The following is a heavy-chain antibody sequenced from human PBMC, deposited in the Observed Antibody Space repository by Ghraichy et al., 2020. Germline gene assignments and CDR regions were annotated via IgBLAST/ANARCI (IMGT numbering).Heavy chain of an antibody. D-gene: IGHD5-18*01. V-gene: IGHV3-23*01. J-gene: IGHJ4*02. Sequence: GESLNISCAASRFTFSSYAMSWVRQAPGKGLEWVSTLSGSGASTYYADSVKGRFTISRDNSKNTLYLQMNSLRAEDTAVYYCAKHSGIQLWHNFDYWGQGTLVTVSS. CDR3: AKHSGIQLWHNFDY. CDR1: RFTFSSYA. CDR2: LSGSGAST.